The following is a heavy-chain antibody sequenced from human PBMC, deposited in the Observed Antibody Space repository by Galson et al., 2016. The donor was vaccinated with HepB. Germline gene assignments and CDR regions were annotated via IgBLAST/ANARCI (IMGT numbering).Heavy chain of an antibody. CDR3: ARHRYYYDSSGYYYALGY. Sequence: QSGAEVKKPGESLRISCKGSGYSFTSYWISWVRQMPGKGLEWMGRIGPSDSYTNYSPSFQGHVTISADKSISTAYLQWSSLKASDTAMYYCARHRYYYDSSGYYYALGYWGQGTLVTVSS. J-gene: IGHJ4*02. D-gene: IGHD3-22*01. CDR1: GYSFTSYW. V-gene: IGHV5-10-1*01. CDR2: IGPSDSYT.